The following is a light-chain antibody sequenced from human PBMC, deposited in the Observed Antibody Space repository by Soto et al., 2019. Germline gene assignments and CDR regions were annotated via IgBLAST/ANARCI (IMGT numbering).Light chain of an antibody. CDR2: EVS. J-gene: IGLJ1*01. Sequence: SALTQPASGSESPGQSITISCTGTSSDVGSYNLVSWYQQHPGKAPKVMIYEVSKRPSGVSNRFSGSKSGNTASLTISGLQAEDEADYYCCSYAGSSTYVFGTGTKVTVL. V-gene: IGLV2-23*02. CDR3: CSYAGSSTYV. CDR1: SSDVGSYNL.